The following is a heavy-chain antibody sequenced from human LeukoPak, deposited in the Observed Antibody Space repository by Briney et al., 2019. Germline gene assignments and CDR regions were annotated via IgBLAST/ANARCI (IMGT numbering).Heavy chain of an antibody. CDR1: GFTFSSYG. J-gene: IGHJ4*02. Sequence: PGGSLRLSCAASGFTFSSYGMSWVRQAPGKGLEWVSAISGSGGSTYYADSVKGRFTISRDNSKNTLYLQMNSLRAEDTAVYYCAKEGPGYYDILTGEPDFDYWGQGTLVTVSS. CDR3: AKEGPGYYDILTGEPDFDY. D-gene: IGHD3-9*01. V-gene: IGHV3-23*01. CDR2: ISGSGGST.